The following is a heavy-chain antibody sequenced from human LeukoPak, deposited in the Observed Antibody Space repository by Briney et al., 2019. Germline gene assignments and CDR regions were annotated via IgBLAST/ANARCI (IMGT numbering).Heavy chain of an antibody. J-gene: IGHJ4*02. CDR1: GGSISSYY. CDR3: ARSPHYYDSSGYDY. D-gene: IGHD3-22*01. Sequence: SETLSLTCTVSGGSISSYYWSWIRQPAGKGLEWIGRIYTSGSTNYNPSLKSRVTISVDTSKNQFSLKLSSVTAADTAVYYCARSPHYYDSSGYDYWGQGTLVTVSS. CDR2: IYTSGST. V-gene: IGHV4-4*07.